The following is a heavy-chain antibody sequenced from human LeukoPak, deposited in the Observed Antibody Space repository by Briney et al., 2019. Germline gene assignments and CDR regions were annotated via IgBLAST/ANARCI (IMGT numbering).Heavy chain of an antibody. V-gene: IGHV3-23*01. D-gene: IGHD6-13*01. CDR1: GFTFADYA. J-gene: IGHJ5*02. CDR2: ISGSGGST. Sequence: PGGSLRLSCAASGFTFADYAMSWVRQAPGKGLEWVSAISGSGGSTYYADSVKGRFTISRDNSKNTLYLQMNSLRAEDTAVYYCAKLGPIPTDPIPSRRWFDPWGQGTLVTVSS. CDR3: AKLGPIPTDPIPSRRWFDP.